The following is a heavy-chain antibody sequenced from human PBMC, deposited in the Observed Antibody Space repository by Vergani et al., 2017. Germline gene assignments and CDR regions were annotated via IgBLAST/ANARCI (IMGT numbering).Heavy chain of an antibody. CDR2: IQFDGSNQ. V-gene: IGHV3-30*02. J-gene: IGHJ4*02. D-gene: IGHD3-16*01. CDR1: GFTLSNYD. Sequence: QVQLVESGGGVVQRGGSLRLPCETLGFTLSNYDMQGIRQGPGKGLEFVAFIQFDGSNQYYADSVKGRFPLSRDFSKNTLYLQMNSLRTNDTATYYCAKHFRGWGIDYWGQGTLVTVSS. CDR3: AKHFRGWGIDY.